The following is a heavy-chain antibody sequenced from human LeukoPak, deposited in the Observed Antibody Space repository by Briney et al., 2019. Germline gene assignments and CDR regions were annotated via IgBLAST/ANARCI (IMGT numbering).Heavy chain of an antibody. D-gene: IGHD3-10*01. CDR3: AWEVRGAHPRQFDY. V-gene: IGHV3-30*04. CDR2: ISYDGSNK. J-gene: IGHJ4*02. CDR1: GFTFSSYA. Sequence: PGGSLRLSCAASGFTFSSYAMNWVRQAPGKGLEGVAVISYDGSNKYYADSVKGRFTISRDNSKNTLYLQMNSLRAEDTAVYYCAWEVRGAHPRQFDYWGQGTLVTVSS.